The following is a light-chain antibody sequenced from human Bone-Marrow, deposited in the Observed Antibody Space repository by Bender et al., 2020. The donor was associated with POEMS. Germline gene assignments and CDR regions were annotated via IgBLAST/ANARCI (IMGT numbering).Light chain of an antibody. CDR3: SSYTSSNTLV. J-gene: IGLJ2*01. CDR2: GYN. Sequence: WYQHLPGTAPKLLFYGYNNRPSGVSNRFSGSKSGNTASLTISGLQAEDEADYYCSSYTSSNTLVFGGGTKLTVL. V-gene: IGLV2-14*03.